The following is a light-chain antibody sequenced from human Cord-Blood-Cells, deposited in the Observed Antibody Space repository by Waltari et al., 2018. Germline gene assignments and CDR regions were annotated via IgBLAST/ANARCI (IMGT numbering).Light chain of an antibody. V-gene: IGKV3-11*01. CDR3: QQRSNWPLT. Sequence: EIVLTQSPATLSLSPGERATLSCRASQSVSSYLAWYQQKPGPAPRLLIYDASNRATGIPARFSASGSGTDFTLTISSLEPEDFAVYYCQQRSNWPLTFGGGTKVEIK. J-gene: IGKJ4*01. CDR2: DAS. CDR1: QSVSSY.